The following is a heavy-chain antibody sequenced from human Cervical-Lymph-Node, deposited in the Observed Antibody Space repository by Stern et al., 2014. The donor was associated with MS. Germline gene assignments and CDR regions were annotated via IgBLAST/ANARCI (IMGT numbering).Heavy chain of an antibody. CDR3: ARQRYFDY. CDR1: GYSFTSYW. CDR2: IFPGGSDI. Sequence: EVQLLESGAEVKKPGESLKISCKGSGYSFTSYWIGWERQMPGKGLEWIAIIFPGGSDIRYSPSSQGQVPIAADKSSSTAYLQWNNLKASDTAIYYCARQRYFDYWGQGTLVTVSS. V-gene: IGHV5-51*01. J-gene: IGHJ4*02.